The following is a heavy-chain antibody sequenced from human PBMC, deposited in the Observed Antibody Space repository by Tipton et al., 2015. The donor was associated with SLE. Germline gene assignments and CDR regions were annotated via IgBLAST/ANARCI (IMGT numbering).Heavy chain of an antibody. Sequence: TLSLTCTVSGGSISSYYWSWIRQPPGKGLEWIGYIYTSGSTNYNPSLKSRVTISVDTSKNQFSLKLSSVTAADTAVYYCARGAQLGGDYFDYWGQGTLVTVSS. CDR1: GGSISSYY. CDR3: ARGAQLGGDYFDY. V-gene: IGHV4-4*08. J-gene: IGHJ4*02. D-gene: IGHD3-16*01. CDR2: IYTSGST.